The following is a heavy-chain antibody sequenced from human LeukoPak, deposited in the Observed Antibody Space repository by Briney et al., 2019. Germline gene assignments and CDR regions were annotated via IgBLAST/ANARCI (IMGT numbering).Heavy chain of an antibody. CDR3: VRDLRYSDY. D-gene: IGHD3-9*01. V-gene: IGHV4-38-2*02. Sequence: SETLSLTCTVSGYSISSGYYWGWIRQPPGKGLEWIGSIYHSGGTYYNPSLKSRVTISVDTSKNQFSLKLSSVTAADTAVYYCVRDLRYSDYWGQGTLVTVSS. J-gene: IGHJ4*02. CDR2: IYHSGGT. CDR1: GYSISSGYY.